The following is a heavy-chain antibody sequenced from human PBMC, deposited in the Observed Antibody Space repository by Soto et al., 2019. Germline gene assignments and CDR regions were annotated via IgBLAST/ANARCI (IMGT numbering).Heavy chain of an antibody. CDR2: INAGNGNT. CDR3: ARSSGYYLIDDY. V-gene: IGHV1-3*05. D-gene: IGHD3-22*01. CDR1: GYTFTSYA. Sequence: QVQLVQSGAEEKKPGASVKVSCKASGYTFTSYAMHWVRQAPGQRLEWMGWINAGNGNTKNSQKFQGRVTITTDTSASTAYMGLSSLRSEDTAVYYCARSSGYYLIDDYWGQGTLVTVSS. J-gene: IGHJ4*02.